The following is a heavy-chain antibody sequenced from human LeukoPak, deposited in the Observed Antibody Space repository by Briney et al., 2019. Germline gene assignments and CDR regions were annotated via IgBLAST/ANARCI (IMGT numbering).Heavy chain of an antibody. J-gene: IGHJ4*02. Sequence: SVKVSCKASGGTFSSYAISWVRQAPGQGLEWMGGIIPIFGTANYAQKFQGRVTITADESTSTAYMELSSLRSGDTAVYYCARDSVPAVVYGYDPTFDYWGQGTLVTVSS. CDR2: IIPIFGTA. CDR1: GGTFSSYA. V-gene: IGHV1-69*13. D-gene: IGHD5-12*01. CDR3: ARDSVPAVVYGYDPTFDY.